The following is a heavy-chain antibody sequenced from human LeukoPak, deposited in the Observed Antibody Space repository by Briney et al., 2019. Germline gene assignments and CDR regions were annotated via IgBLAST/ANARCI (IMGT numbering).Heavy chain of an antibody. CDR2: INSDGSST. Sequence: SGGSLRLSCAASGFTFSSYWMHWVRQAPGKGPVWVSRINSDGSSTSYADSVKGRFTISRDNAKNTLYLQMNSLRAEDTAVYYCARDSPNEAILWWSIDYWGQGTLVTVSS. D-gene: IGHD2-21*01. CDR3: ARDSPNEAILWWSIDY. V-gene: IGHV3-74*01. CDR1: GFTFSSYW. J-gene: IGHJ4*02.